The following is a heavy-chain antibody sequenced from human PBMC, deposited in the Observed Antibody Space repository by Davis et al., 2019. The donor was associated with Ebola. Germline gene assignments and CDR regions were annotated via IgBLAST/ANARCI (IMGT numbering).Heavy chain of an antibody. CDR1: GGTIGSSSYS. J-gene: IGHJ4*02. CDR3: ARDGRGSSYDY. D-gene: IGHD1-26*01. V-gene: IGHV4-30-2*01. Sequence: PSETLSLTCAVSGGTIGSSSYSWTWIRQAPGKGLEWIGYVSDRGRSYYNPSLGSRVTMSLDMSKNQFSLTLFSVDAADTAIYFCARDGRGSSYDYWGQGRLVTVSS. CDR2: VSDRGRS.